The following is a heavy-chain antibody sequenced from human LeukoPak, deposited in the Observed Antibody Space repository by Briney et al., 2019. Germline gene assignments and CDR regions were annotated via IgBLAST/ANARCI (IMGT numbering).Heavy chain of an antibody. J-gene: IGHJ6*02. CDR2: INPNSGGT. Sequence: GASVKASCKASGYTFTGYYMHWVRQAPGQGLEWMGWINPNSGGTNYAQKFQGWVTMTRDTSISTAYMELSRLRSDDTAVYYCARWRVGNYDFWSGSGMDVWGQGTTVTVSS. CDR1: GYTFTGYY. CDR3: ARWRVGNYDFWSGSGMDV. D-gene: IGHD3-3*01. V-gene: IGHV1-2*04.